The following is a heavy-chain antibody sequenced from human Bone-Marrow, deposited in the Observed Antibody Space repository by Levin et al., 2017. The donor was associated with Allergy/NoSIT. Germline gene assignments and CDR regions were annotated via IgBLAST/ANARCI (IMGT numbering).Heavy chain of an antibody. Sequence: ASVKVSCKASGYTFTGYYMHWVRQAPGQGLEWMGWINPNSGGTNYAQKFQGRVTMTRDTSISTAYMELSRLRSDDTAVYYCAREWPVATLSWSGAAADRQPYFDYWGQGTLVTVSS. CDR2: INPNSGGT. CDR1: GYTFTGYY. D-gene: IGHD6-13*01. CDR3: AREWPVATLSWSGAAADRQPYFDY. V-gene: IGHV1-2*02. J-gene: IGHJ4*02.